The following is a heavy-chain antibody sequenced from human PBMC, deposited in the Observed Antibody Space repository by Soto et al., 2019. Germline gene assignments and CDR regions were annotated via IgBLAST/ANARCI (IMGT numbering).Heavy chain of an antibody. D-gene: IGHD6-19*01. CDR1: GFTFSSYA. V-gene: IGHV3-30-3*01. Sequence: QVQLVESGGGVVQPGRSLRLSCAASGFTFSSYAMHWVRQAPGKGLEWVAVISYDGSNKYYADSVKGRFTISRDNSKNTLYLQMNSLRAEDTAVYYCARGGSRWYKDGMDVWGQGTTVTVSS. CDR3: ARGGSRWYKDGMDV. J-gene: IGHJ6*02. CDR2: ISYDGSNK.